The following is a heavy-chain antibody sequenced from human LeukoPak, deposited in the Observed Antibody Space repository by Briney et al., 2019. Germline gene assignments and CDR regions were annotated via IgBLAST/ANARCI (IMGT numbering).Heavy chain of an antibody. CDR1: GYTFTSYD. V-gene: IGHV1-2*02. CDR2: MNPNSGGT. CDR3: ARVREDYYGSGTLYGMDV. J-gene: IGHJ6*02. D-gene: IGHD3-10*01. Sequence: ASVKVSCKASGYTFTSYDINWVRQATGQGLEWMGWMNPNSGGTNYAQKFQGRVTMTRDTSISTAYMELSRLRSDDTAVYYCARVREDYYGSGTLYGMDVWGQGTTVTVSS.